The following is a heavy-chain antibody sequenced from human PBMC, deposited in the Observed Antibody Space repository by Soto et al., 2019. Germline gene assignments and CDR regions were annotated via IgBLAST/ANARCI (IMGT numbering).Heavy chain of an antibody. V-gene: IGHV6-1*01. Sequence: SQTLSLTCAISGDSVSSNSAAWNWIRQSPSRGLEWLGRTYYRSKWYNDYAVSVKSRITINPDTSKNQFSLQLNSVTPEDTAVYYCARXSVAAAGSGVYYYGMDVWGQGTTVTVSS. CDR1: GDSVSSNSAA. J-gene: IGHJ6*02. D-gene: IGHD6-13*01. CDR2: TYYRSKWYN. CDR3: ARXSVAAAGSGVYYYGMDV.